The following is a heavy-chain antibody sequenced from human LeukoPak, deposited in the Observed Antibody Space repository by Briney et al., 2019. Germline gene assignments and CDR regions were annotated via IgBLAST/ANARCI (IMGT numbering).Heavy chain of an antibody. CDR2: INPSGGST. Sequence: KVSCXXXGYXXTXYYMHWVRQAPGQGLEWMGIINPSGGSTSYAQKFQGRVTMTRDTSTSTVYMELSSLRSEDTAVYYCARRRRSSGLDYWGQGTLVTVSS. CDR1: GYXXTXYY. V-gene: IGHV1-46*01. D-gene: IGHD6-19*01. CDR3: ARRRRSSGLDY. J-gene: IGHJ4*02.